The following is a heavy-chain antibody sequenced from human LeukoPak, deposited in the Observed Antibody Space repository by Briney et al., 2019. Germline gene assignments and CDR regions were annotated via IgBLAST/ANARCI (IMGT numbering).Heavy chain of an antibody. Sequence: SDTLSLTCTVSGVSISSYYWSWIRQPPGKGLEWIGYIFYSGNTIYNPSLKSRVTISVDTSKNHFSLRLRSVTAADTAVYYCARLAAISGSDYPDDWGQGTLVTVSS. D-gene: IGHD1-26*01. V-gene: IGHV4-59*08. CDR2: IFYSGNT. CDR3: ARLAAISGSDYPDD. J-gene: IGHJ4*02. CDR1: GVSISSYY.